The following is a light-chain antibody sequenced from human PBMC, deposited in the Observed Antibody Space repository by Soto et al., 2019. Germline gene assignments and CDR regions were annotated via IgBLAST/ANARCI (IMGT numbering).Light chain of an antibody. Sequence: QSALTQPASVSGSPGQSITISCTGSSSDVGAYNYVSWYQQHPGKAPRLMIYEVTNRPSGVSNRFSGSKSGNTASLTISGLRAEDEADYCCSSYTSGSTLVVFGGGTKLTVL. CDR1: SSDVGAYNY. CDR2: EVT. J-gene: IGLJ2*01. CDR3: SSYTSGSTLVV. V-gene: IGLV2-14*01.